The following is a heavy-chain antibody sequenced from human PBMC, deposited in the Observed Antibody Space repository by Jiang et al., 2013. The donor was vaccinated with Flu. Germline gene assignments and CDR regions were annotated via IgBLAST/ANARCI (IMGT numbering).Heavy chain of an antibody. D-gene: IGHD3-10*01. CDR1: GYTFTGYY. Sequence: SGAEVKKPGASVKVSCKASGYTFTGYYMHWVRQAPGQGLEWMGWINPNSGGTNYAQKFQGRVTMTRDTSISTAYMELSRLRSDDTAVYYCARAWGITMVRGVIHTPFDYWGQGTLVTVSS. V-gene: IGHV1-2*02. CDR3: ARAWGITMVRGVIHTPFDY. CDR2: INPNSGGT. J-gene: IGHJ4*02.